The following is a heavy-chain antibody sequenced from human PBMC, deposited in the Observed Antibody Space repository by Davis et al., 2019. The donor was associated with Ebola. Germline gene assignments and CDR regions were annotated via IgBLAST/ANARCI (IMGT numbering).Heavy chain of an antibody. V-gene: IGHV2-70*04. CDR2: IDWDDDK. CDR1: GFSLRNSGMR. CDR3: ARLTCSGGPCYLDS. D-gene: IGHD2-15*01. J-gene: IGHJ4*02. Sequence: SGPTLVKPTETLTLTCTVSGFSLRNSGMRVNWTRQPPGKALEWLARIDWDDDKFYSTSLKSRLTISKDTSKNQVVLTMTDMDPVDTGTYFCARLTCSGGPCYLDSWGQGTLVTVSS.